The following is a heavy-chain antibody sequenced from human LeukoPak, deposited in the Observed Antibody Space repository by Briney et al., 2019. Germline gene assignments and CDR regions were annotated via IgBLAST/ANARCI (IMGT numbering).Heavy chain of an antibody. CDR1: GFTFSSYA. CDR3: ARDLEWSNYYDSSGKWFDP. Sequence: QSGGSLRLSCAASGFTFSSYAMSWVRQAPGKGLEWVSAISGSGGSTYYADSVKGRFTISRDNSKNTLYLQMNSLRAEDTAVYYCARDLEWSNYYDSSGKWFDPWGQGTLVTVSS. D-gene: IGHD3-22*01. CDR2: ISGSGGST. V-gene: IGHV3-23*01. J-gene: IGHJ5*02.